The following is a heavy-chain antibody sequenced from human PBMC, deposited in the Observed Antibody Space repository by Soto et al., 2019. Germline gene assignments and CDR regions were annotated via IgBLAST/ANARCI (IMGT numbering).Heavy chain of an antibody. J-gene: IGHJ4*02. V-gene: IGHV4-34*01. CDR2: INHSGST. CDR3: ASSYPTYYYDSSGYFPIPYFDY. D-gene: IGHD3-22*01. CDR1: GGSFSGYY. Sequence: SETLSLTCAVYGGSFSGYYWSWIRQPPGKGLEWIGEINHSGSTNYNPSLKSRVTISVDTSKNQFSLKLSSVTAADTAVYYCASSYPTYYYDSSGYFPIPYFDYWGQGTLVTVSS.